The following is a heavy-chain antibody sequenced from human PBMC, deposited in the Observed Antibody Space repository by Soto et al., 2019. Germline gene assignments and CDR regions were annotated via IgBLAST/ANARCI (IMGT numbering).Heavy chain of an antibody. Sequence: PETLSLTCTFSGGSISIYYWGWIRQPPGKGLEWIGYIYYSGSTNYNPSLKSRVTISVDTSKNQFSLKLSSVTAADTALYYCARPYSHFQFDPWGQGTLVTVSS. CDR1: GGSISIYY. D-gene: IGHD4-4*01. CDR2: IYYSGST. J-gene: IGHJ5*02. V-gene: IGHV4-59*01. CDR3: ARPYSHFQFDP.